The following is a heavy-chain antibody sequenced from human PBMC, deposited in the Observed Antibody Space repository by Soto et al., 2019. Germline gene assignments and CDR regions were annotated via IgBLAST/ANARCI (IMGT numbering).Heavy chain of an antibody. Sequence: GGSLRLSCAASGFTFSSYAMSWVRQAPGKGLEWVSAISGSGGSTYYADSVKGRFTISRDNSKNTLYLQMNSLRAEDTAVYYCAKSRLVSYQLLPGWFDPWGQGTLVTVSS. D-gene: IGHD2-2*01. CDR2: ISGSGGST. V-gene: IGHV3-23*01. CDR3: AKSRLVSYQLLPGWFDP. J-gene: IGHJ5*02. CDR1: GFTFSSYA.